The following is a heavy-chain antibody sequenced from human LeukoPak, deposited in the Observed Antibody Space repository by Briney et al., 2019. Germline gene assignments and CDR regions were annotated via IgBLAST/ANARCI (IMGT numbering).Heavy chain of an antibody. CDR2: INHSGST. CDR3: AREGRVI. V-gene: IGHV4-34*01. J-gene: IGHJ3*02. Sequence: PSETLTLTCAAYGWTFSGYYWSWIRQPPGKGLEWIGEINHSGSTNYNPSLKSRFTISVDKSKNKFSLKLSSVTAADTAVYYCAREGRVIWGQGKMGTVSS. CDR1: GWTFSGYY.